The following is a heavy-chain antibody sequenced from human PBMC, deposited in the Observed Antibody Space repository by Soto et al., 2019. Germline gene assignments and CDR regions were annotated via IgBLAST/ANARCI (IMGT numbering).Heavy chain of an antibody. CDR2: TFYRSKWYY. D-gene: IGHD3-16*01. CDR3: ARVHGSENYYDFH. Sequence: KQSQTLSLTCAISGDSVSSKIAAWNWIRQSPSRGLEWLGRTFYRSKWYYDYALSVKGRITINPDTSENRFSLQLNSVTPEDTAVYYCARVHGSENYYDFHWGQGTLVTVSS. J-gene: IGHJ4*02. V-gene: IGHV6-1*01. CDR1: GDSVSSKIAA.